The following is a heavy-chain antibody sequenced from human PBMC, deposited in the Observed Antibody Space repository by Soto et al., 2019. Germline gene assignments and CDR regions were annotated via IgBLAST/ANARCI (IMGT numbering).Heavy chain of an antibody. V-gene: IGHV1-3*01. D-gene: IGHD2-15*01. CDR3: ARGFRVAATRWWFDL. CDR2: INAGNGNT. CDR1: RYTFTRHA. J-gene: IGHJ5*02. Sequence: ASVKVSCKASRYTFTRHAMHWVRQAPGQRLEWMGWINAGNGNTNYAQKLQGRVTMTTDTSTSTAYMELRSLRSDDTAVYYCARGFRVAATRWWFDLWGQGNLVTVS.